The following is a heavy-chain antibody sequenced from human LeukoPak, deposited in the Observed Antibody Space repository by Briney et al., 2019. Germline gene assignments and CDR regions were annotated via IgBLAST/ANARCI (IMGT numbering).Heavy chain of an antibody. V-gene: IGHV4-39*07. D-gene: IGHD1-26*01. CDR2: IHYSGST. CDR3: AIEQGTYYVGWFDP. J-gene: IGHJ5*02. Sequence: NASETQSLTCSVSGGSTSSNTYYWGWIRQPPRKGLEWIGSIHYSGSTYYHPSLKSRVTISVDTSKNQISLNLSPVTAADTAVYYCAIEQGTYYVGWFDPWGQGTLVTVSS. CDR1: GGSTSSNTYY.